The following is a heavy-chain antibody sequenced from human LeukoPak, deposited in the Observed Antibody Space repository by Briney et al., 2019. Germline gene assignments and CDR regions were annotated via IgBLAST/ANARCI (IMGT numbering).Heavy chain of an antibody. V-gene: IGHV3-20*01. Sequence: GGSLRLSCAASGFTFDDYGMSWVRRAPGKGLEWVSGINWNGGSTGYADSVKGRFTISRDNAKNSLYLQMNSLRAEDTALYHCARDTIGGWYYFDYWGQGTLVTVSS. CDR2: INWNGGST. CDR1: GFTFDDYG. CDR3: ARDTIGGWYYFDY. D-gene: IGHD6-19*01. J-gene: IGHJ4*02.